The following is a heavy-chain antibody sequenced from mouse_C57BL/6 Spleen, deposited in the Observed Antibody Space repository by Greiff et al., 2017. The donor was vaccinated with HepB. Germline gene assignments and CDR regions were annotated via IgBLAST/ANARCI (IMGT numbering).Heavy chain of an antibody. CDR2: IYPRSGNT. Sequence: QVQLKESGAELARPGASVKLSCKASGYTFTSYGISWVKQRTGQGLEWIGEIYPRSGNTYYNEKFKGKATLTADKSSSTAYMELRSLTSEDSAVYFCARGNYSNQAWFAYWGQGTLVTVSA. CDR3: ARGNYSNQAWFAY. CDR1: GYTFTSYG. J-gene: IGHJ3*01. V-gene: IGHV1-81*01. D-gene: IGHD2-5*01.